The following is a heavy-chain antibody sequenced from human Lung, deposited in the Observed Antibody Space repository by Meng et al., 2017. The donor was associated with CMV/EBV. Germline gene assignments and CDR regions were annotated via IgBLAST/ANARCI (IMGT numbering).Heavy chain of an antibody. J-gene: IGHJ4*02. V-gene: IGHV4-61*02. CDR1: GGSISSRSFY. D-gene: IGHD6-19*01. Sequence: QGQLQESGPGLVKPSQTLSLTCTVSGGSISSRSFYWNWIRQPAGKGLEWIGRLYATGSTNYNPSLESRATISVDTSKNQFSLRLDSVTAADTAVYYCARGPYSTGWCDFWGQGSLVTVSS. CDR3: ARGPYSTGWCDF. CDR2: LYATGST.